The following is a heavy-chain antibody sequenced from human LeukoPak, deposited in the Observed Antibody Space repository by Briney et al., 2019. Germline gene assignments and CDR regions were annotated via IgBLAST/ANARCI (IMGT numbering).Heavy chain of an antibody. J-gene: IGHJ4*02. D-gene: IGHD6-6*01. Sequence: PGGSLRLPCAASGFTFSSYSMNWVRQAPGKGLEWVAVISYDGSNKYYADSVKGRFTISRDNSKNTLYLQMNSLRAEDTAVYYCAKDQYSSSFDFDYWGQGTLVTVSS. CDR3: AKDQYSSSFDFDY. CDR2: ISYDGSNK. CDR1: GFTFSSYS. V-gene: IGHV3-30*18.